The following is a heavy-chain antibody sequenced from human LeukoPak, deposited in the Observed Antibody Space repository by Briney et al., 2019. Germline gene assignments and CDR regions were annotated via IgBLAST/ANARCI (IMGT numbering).Heavy chain of an antibody. J-gene: IGHJ4*02. V-gene: IGHV3-9*02. CDR3: AKDIVGALDY. Sequence: GGSLRLSCAASGFTSDDYAMHWVRQAPGKGLEWVSGISWNSGSIGYADSVKGRFTISRDNAKNSLYLQMNSLRAEDTALYYCAKDIVGALDYWGQGTLVTVSS. D-gene: IGHD1-26*01. CDR1: GFTSDDYA. CDR2: ISWNSGSI.